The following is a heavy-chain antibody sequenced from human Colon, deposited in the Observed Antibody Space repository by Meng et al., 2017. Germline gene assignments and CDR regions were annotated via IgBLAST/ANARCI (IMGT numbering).Heavy chain of an antibody. CDR2: IYPGDSDT. D-gene: IGHD2-2*01. V-gene: IGHV5-51*01. CDR3: ARGMDQYCISTSCPLLY. Sequence: GESLKISCQGSGYSFTSYWIGWVRQMPGKGLEWMGIIYPGDSDTRYSPSFQGQVTISADKSINTAYLQWSSLKASDTAMYYCARGMDQYCISTSCPLLYWGQGTLVTVSS. CDR1: GYSFTSYW. J-gene: IGHJ4*02.